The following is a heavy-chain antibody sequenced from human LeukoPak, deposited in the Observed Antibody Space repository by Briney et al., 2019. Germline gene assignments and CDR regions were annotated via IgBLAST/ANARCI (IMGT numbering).Heavy chain of an antibody. Sequence: GGSLRLSCAASGFTFSSYSMNWVRQAPGKGLEWVSSISSSSSYIYYADPVKGRFTISRDNAKNSLYLQMDGLRAEDTAVYYCARSSSASRYWGQGTLVTVSS. D-gene: IGHD3-16*01. CDR1: GFTFSSYS. CDR2: ISSSSSYI. V-gene: IGHV3-21*01. J-gene: IGHJ4*02. CDR3: ARSSSASRY.